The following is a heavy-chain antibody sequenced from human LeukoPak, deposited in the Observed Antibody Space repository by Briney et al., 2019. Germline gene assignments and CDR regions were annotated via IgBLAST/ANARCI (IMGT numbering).Heavy chain of an antibody. V-gene: IGHV4-30-2*01. CDR2: THHTGSS. D-gene: IGHD4-17*01. J-gene: IGHJ4*02. CDR3: ASLYYGDYISYFDY. CDR1: GGSLNSGSYS. Sequence: SQTLSLTCAVSGGSLNSGSYSWSWIRQPPGKGLEWIGFTHHTGSSSHNPSLKSRVTISLEAYNNQFSLRLSPVTAADTAVYYCASLYYGDYISYFDYWGQGIMVSVSS.